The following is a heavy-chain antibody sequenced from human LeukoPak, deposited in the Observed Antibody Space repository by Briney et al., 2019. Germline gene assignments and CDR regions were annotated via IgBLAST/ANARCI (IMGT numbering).Heavy chain of an antibody. CDR2: ISAYNGNT. CDR3: ARVDIYYGSGSYGSFDP. J-gene: IGHJ5*02. CDR1: GYTFTSYG. D-gene: IGHD3-10*01. Sequence: ASVKVSCKASGYTFTSYGISWVRQAPGQGLERMGWISAYNGNTNYAQKLQGRVTMTTDTSTSTAYMELRSLRSDDTAVYYCARVDIYYGSGSYGSFDPWGQGTLVTVSS. V-gene: IGHV1-18*01.